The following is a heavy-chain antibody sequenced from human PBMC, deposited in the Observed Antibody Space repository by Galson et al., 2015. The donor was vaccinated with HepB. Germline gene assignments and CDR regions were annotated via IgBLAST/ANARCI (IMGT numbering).Heavy chain of an antibody. V-gene: IGHV7-4-1*02. Sequence: SVKVSCKASGYTFTNNAMNWVRQAPGQGLEWMGWINTNTGNPTYAQGFTGRFVFSFDTSVSTAYLQISGLKAEDTAVYYCARVRSNHYNYYYYMDVWGKGTTVTVSS. D-gene: IGHD1-14*01. CDR2: INTNTGNP. J-gene: IGHJ6*03. CDR1: GYTFTNNA. CDR3: ARVRSNHYNYYYYMDV.